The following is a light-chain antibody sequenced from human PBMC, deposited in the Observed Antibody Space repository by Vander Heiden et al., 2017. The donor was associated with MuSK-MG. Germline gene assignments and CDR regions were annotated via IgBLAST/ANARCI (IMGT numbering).Light chain of an antibody. CDR1: QSLVYSDGNTY. CDR2: KVS. V-gene: IGKV2-30*01. Sequence: DVVMTQSPLSLPVTLGQPASISCRSSQSLVYSDGNTYLSWFQQRPGQSPRRLIHKVSNRDSGVPDRFSGSGSGTDFTLKISRVEAEDVGVYYCMQGTHWPPWTFGQGTKVEIK. CDR3: MQGTHWPPWT. J-gene: IGKJ1*01.